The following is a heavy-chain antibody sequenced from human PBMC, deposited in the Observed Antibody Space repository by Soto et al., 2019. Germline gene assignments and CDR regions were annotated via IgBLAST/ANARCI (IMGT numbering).Heavy chain of an antibody. CDR2: IYYNGTT. Sequence: QVQLQESGPGLVKPSETLSLTCTVSGGSFTSDYWSWIRQPPGKGLQWIGYIYYNGTTNYNPSLNSRLTLSQDTAKGQLSLELTSLTAADTAVYYCASHSGVAALGGLDHWGQGTLVTVSS. V-gene: IGHV4-59*08. CDR1: GGSFTSDY. D-gene: IGHD2-8*01. J-gene: IGHJ4*02. CDR3: ASHSGVAALGGLDH.